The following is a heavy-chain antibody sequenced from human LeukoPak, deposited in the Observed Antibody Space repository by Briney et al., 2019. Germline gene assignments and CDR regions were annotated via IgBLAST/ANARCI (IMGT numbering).Heavy chain of an antibody. CDR3: ARDGSCFDF. CDR1: GFTFSEYW. D-gene: IGHD2-15*01. J-gene: IGHJ4*02. CDR2: IKVDGSKI. V-gene: IGHV3-7*01. Sequence: GGSLRLSCGASGFTFSEYWTTWVRQAPRRGPEWVANIKVDGSKIYYVDSVKGRFTISRDNDKNSLYLQMNNLRVEDTAVYHCARDGSCFDFWGQGALVTVSS.